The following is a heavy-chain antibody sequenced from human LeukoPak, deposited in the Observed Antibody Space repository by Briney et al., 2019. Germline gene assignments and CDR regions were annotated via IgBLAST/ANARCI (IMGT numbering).Heavy chain of an antibody. CDR3: ARDYYDSSGYFYLSWFDP. J-gene: IGHJ5*02. V-gene: IGHV3-48*01. CDR1: GFTFSSYS. CDR2: ISSSSSTI. Sequence: GGSLRLSCAASGFTFSSYSMNWVRQAPGKGLEWVSYISSSSSTIYYADSVKGRFTISRDNAKNSLYLQMNSLRAEDTAVYYCARDYYDSSGYFYLSWFDPWGQGTLVTVSS. D-gene: IGHD3-22*01.